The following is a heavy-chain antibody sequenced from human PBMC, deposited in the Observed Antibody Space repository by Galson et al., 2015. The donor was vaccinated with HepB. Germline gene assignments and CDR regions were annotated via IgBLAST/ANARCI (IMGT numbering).Heavy chain of an antibody. V-gene: IGHV1-69*13. D-gene: IGHD3-22*01. J-gene: IGHJ3*02. CDR2: IIPIIGTA. CDR3: ASGRTYYYDSSGYYYAFDI. Sequence: SVKVSCKASGCTFSSYAISWVRQAPGQGLEWMGGIIPIIGTANYAQKFQGRVTITADESTSTAYMELSSLRSEDTAVYYCASGRTYYYDSSGYYYAFDIWGQGTMVTVSA. CDR1: GCTFSSYA.